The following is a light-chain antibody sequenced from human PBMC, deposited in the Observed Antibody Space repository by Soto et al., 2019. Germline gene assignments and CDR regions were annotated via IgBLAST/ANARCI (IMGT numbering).Light chain of an antibody. CDR1: QDVSRF. J-gene: IGKJ3*01. Sequence: EIVLTQSPATLSLSPGERATLSCRASQDVSRFLAWYQQKPGQAPRLLIYDASKRATGIPARFSGSGSGTDFTLTISSLEPGDFAVYYCQHRGNFGPGTKVDIK. CDR3: QHRGN. CDR2: DAS. V-gene: IGKV3-11*01.